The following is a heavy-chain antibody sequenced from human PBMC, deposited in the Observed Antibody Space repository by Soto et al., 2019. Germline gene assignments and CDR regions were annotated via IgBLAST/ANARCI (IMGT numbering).Heavy chain of an antibody. J-gene: IGHJ3*01. V-gene: IGHV4-31*03. CDR3: ARDPWRTPPEAAFDV. D-gene: IGHD1-1*01. CDR2: IYFIGVT. CDR1: GGSISSAVYY. Sequence: PSETLSLTCTVSGGSISSAVYYWSWIRHHPGKGLEWIGYIYFIGVTYYNPSLESRVTISVDTSKNQFSLRLSSVTAADTAVYYCARDPWRTPPEAAFDVWGQGSKLTFSS.